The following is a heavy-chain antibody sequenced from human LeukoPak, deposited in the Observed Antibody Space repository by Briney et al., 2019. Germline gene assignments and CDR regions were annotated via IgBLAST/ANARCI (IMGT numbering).Heavy chain of an antibody. J-gene: IGHJ4*02. CDR3: ATNGD. CDR2: ISWNSGSI. V-gene: IGHV3-9*01. D-gene: IGHD2-8*01. CDR1: GFTFDDYA. Sequence: PGRSLRLSCAASGFTFDDYAMHWVRQAPGKGLEWVSGISWNSGSIGYADSVKGRFTISRDNAKNSLYLQMNSLRAEDTAVYYCATNGDWGQGTLVTVPS.